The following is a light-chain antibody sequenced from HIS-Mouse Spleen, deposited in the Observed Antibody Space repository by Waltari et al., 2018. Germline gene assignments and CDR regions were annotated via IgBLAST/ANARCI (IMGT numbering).Light chain of an antibody. Sequence: QSALTQPASGSGSPGQSITISCTGTSSDVGSSNLVSRYQQHPGKAPKLMIYEGSKRPSGVSNRFSGSKSGNTASLTISGLQAEDEADYYCSSYTSSSFNVVFGGGTKLTVL. CDR3: SSYTSSSFNVV. J-gene: IGLJ2*01. CDR1: SSDVGSSNL. V-gene: IGLV2-14*02. CDR2: EGS.